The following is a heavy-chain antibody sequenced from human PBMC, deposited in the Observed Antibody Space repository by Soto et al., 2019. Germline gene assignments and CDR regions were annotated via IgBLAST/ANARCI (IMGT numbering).Heavy chain of an antibody. V-gene: IGHV3-49*04. J-gene: IGHJ3*02. Sequence: SRCLSCTVYGFSFGEYAMRWVRQLAGEGLEWVGFIRIKAYGSTTEYATAVKGRGTITRDDSKSIGYVQMNSLKTEDTAVYYCTRKRITMIVVANDAFDIWGQGTMVTVSS. D-gene: IGHD3-22*01. CDR1: GFSFGEYA. CDR2: IRIKAYGSTT. CDR3: TRKRITMIVVANDAFDI.